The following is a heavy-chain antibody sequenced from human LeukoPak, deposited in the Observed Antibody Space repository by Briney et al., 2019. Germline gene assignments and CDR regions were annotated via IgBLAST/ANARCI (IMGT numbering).Heavy chain of an antibody. D-gene: IGHD2-15*01. CDR2: ISSNGGST. Sequence: GGSLRLSCSASGFTFSSYAMHWVRQAPGKGLEYVSAISSNGGSTYYADSVKGRFTISRDNSKNTLYLQMSSLRAEDTAVYYCVFSGGSSLSGFDYWGQGTLVTVSP. V-gene: IGHV3-64D*06. CDR3: VFSGGSSLSGFDY. J-gene: IGHJ4*02. CDR1: GFTFSSYA.